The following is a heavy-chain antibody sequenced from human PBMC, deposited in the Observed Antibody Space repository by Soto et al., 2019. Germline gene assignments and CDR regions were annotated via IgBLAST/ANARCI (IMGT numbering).Heavy chain of an antibody. D-gene: IGHD1-26*01. CDR3: AKDLIVPGPMAGMDA. CDR2: ISYQGTDQ. Sequence: PGGSLRLSCVVSGFFFRNYGMHLVRQSPGRGLEWVAAISYQGTDQYYADSVKGRFEVSRDDSANTLSLQMNNLRVEDTAVYYCAKDLIVPGPMAGMDAWGQGTTVTVSS. CDR1: GFFFRNYG. J-gene: IGHJ6*02. V-gene: IGHV3-30*18.